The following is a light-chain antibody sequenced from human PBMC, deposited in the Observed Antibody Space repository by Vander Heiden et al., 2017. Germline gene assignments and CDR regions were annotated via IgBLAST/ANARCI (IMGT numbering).Light chain of an antibody. Sequence: EIVLTQSPATLSLSPGERATLSCRASQSVSSYLAWYQQKPGQAPRLLIYDASNRATGIPARFSGRASATDFTLTISILDPEDFTVYYCQRCRTWGRTFGPGTKVEIK. V-gene: IGKV3-11*01. CDR2: DAS. J-gene: IGKJ1*01. CDR1: QSVSSY. CDR3: QRCRTWGRT.